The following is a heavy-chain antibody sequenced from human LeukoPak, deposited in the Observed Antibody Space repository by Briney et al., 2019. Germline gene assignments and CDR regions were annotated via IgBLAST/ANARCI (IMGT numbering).Heavy chain of an antibody. Sequence: SETLSLTCAVYGGSFSGYYWSWIRQPPGKGLEWIGEINYSGSTNYNPSLKSRVTISVDTSKNQFSLKLSSVTAADTAVYYCARGKRVVPAAKAYYYGMDVWAKGPRSPSPQ. CDR3: ARGKRVVPAAKAYYYGMDV. J-gene: IGHJ6*04. CDR2: INYSGST. D-gene: IGHD2-2*01. V-gene: IGHV4-34*01. CDR1: GGSFSGYY.